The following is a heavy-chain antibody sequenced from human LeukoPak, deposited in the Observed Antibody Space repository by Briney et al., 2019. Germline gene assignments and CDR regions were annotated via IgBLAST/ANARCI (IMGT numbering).Heavy chain of an antibody. CDR3: ERDRGSLPPYYLDY. CDR2: IRSSGSTI. J-gene: IGHJ4*02. D-gene: IGHD1-26*01. V-gene: IGHV3-48*03. Sequence: GGSLRLSCAASGFTFSSYEMNWVRQAPGKGLEWVAYIRSSGSTIYYADSVKGRFTISRDNAKNSLYLQMNSLRAEDTVVYYCERDRGSLPPYYLDYWGQGTLVTVSS. CDR1: GFTFSSYE.